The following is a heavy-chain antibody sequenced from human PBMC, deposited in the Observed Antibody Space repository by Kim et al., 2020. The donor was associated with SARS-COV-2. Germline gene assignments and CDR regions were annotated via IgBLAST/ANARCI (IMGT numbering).Heavy chain of an antibody. Sequence: GGSMRLSCAAAGLTFRNYGMHGVRKATGKGLEGVADISYDGTSQYYGDSVEGRFTISRDNSKNTLYLQMNSLRLEDTAVYYCAKGPIAVVAGGKMWLDPWGQGTLVTVSS. CDR3: AKGPIAVVAGGKMWLDP. D-gene: IGHD6-13*01. J-gene: IGHJ5*02. CDR1: GLTFRNYG. V-gene: IGHV3-30*18. CDR2: ISYDGTSQ.